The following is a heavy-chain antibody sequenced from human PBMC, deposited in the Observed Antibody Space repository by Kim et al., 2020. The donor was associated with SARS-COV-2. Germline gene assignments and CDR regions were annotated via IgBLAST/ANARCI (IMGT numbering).Heavy chain of an antibody. V-gene: IGHV4-30-2*04. J-gene: IGHJ6*02. CDR3: ASTEAVAGIRYYYGMDV. Sequence: RKSRVTIAVDTSKNQFSLKLSSVTAADTAVYYCASTEAVAGIRYYYGMDVWGQGTTVTVSS. D-gene: IGHD6-19*01.